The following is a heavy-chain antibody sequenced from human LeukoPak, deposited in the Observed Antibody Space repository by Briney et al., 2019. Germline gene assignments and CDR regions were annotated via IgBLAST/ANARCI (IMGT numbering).Heavy chain of an antibody. D-gene: IGHD6-6*01. Sequence: SETLSLTCTVSGGSISSGGYYWSWIRQHPGKGLEWIGYIYYSGSTYYNPPLKSRVTISVDTSKNQFSLKLSSVTAADTAVYYCARGSIAAQIDYWGQGTLVTVSS. CDR3: ARGSIAAQIDY. CDR2: IYYSGST. V-gene: IGHV4-31*03. CDR1: GGSISSGGYY. J-gene: IGHJ4*02.